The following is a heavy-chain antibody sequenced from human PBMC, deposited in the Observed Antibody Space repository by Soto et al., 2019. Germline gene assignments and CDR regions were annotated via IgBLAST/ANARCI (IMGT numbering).Heavy chain of an antibody. V-gene: IGHV3-48*02. Sequence: VLPLRLSCAASGFTFSSYSMNWVRPAPGKGLEWVSYISSSSSTMYYADSVQGRLTISRDNAKNSLYLQMDSLTDEDTAVYYCARSVPVDYWGQGTLVTVSS. CDR1: GFTFSSYS. CDR3: ARSVPVDY. CDR2: ISSSSSTM. J-gene: IGHJ4*02.